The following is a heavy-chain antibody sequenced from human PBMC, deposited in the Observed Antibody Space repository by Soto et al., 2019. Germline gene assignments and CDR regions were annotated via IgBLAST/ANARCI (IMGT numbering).Heavy chain of an antibody. CDR3: AKDPVITMVRGVMSDDAFDV. D-gene: IGHD3-10*01. Sequence: EVQLLESGGNLVQPGGSLRLSCAASGFTFSNYAMSWVRQAPGKGLEWVSGISGSGGTTYYADSVKGRFTISRDNSQHTLYLQISSLRAEDTAVYYCAKDPVITMVRGVMSDDAFDVWGQGTMVTVSS. J-gene: IGHJ3*01. CDR2: ISGSGGTT. CDR1: GFTFSNYA. V-gene: IGHV3-23*01.